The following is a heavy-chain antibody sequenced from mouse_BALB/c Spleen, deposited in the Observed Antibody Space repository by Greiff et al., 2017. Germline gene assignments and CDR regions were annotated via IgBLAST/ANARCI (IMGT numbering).Heavy chain of an antibody. V-gene: IGHV2-9*02. CDR1: GFSLTSYG. J-gene: IGHJ4*01. CDR2: IWAGGST. CDR3: TREKNGNYGAMDY. D-gene: IGHD2-1*01. Sequence: VQLKESGPGLVAPSQSLSITCTVSGFSLTSYGVHWVRQTPGKGLEWLGVIWAGGSTNYNSVLMSRLSICKDNSKSQVFLKMNSLQTDDTAMYYGTREKNGNYGAMDYWGQGTSVTVS.